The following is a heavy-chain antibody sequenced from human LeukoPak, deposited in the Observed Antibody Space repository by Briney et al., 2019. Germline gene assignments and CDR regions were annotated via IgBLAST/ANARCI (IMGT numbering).Heavy chain of an antibody. D-gene: IGHD3-22*01. Sequence: PGGSLRLSCAASGFTVSSNYMSWVRQAPGKGLEWVSVIYSGGSTYYADSVKGRFTISRDNSKNTLYLQMNSLRAEDTAVYYCARSGGYYYDSSGYSADAFDIWGQGTMVTVSS. J-gene: IGHJ3*02. CDR1: GFTVSSNY. V-gene: IGHV3-66*01. CDR3: ARSGGYYYDSSGYSADAFDI. CDR2: IYSGGST.